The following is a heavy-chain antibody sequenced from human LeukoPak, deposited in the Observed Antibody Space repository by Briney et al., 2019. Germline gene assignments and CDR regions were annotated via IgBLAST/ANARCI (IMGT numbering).Heavy chain of an antibody. V-gene: IGHV4-61*02. CDR1: GVSIANTFYY. CDR3: ARRQDGHDY. J-gene: IGHJ4*02. Sequence: SETLSLTCTVSGVSIANTFYYWNWLRQPAGKGLEWIGRIYTTGSTDYNPSLKSRVTISLDTARSQFSLKLSSVTAADTAVDYCARRQDGHDYWGQGTLVTVSS. CDR2: IYTTGST.